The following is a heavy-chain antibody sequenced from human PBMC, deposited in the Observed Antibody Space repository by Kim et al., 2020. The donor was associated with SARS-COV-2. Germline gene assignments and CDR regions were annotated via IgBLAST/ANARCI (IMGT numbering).Heavy chain of an antibody. V-gene: IGHV1-3*01. J-gene: IGHJ5*02. CDR3: ARGISGALDP. CDR1: GYSFTTHN. Sequence: ASVKVSCRTSGYSFTTHNIHWLRQAPGQSLECMGWINGGNGNTIYSQKFRGRVTFTRDTSANIVFMEMSSLRSEDTAVYFCARGISGALDPWGQGTLVTV. CDR2: INGGNGNT. D-gene: IGHD2-8*02.